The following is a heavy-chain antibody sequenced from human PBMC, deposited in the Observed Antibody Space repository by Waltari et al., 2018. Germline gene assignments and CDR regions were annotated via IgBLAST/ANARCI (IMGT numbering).Heavy chain of an antibody. CDR3: ARMIEYRNSWDAFDV. V-gene: IGHV4-4*09. D-gene: IGHD6-6*01. CDR2: IYRDGST. CDR1: GGSIRAYY. J-gene: IGHJ3*01. Sequence: QVQLQESGPGLVKPSETLSLTCPVSGGSIRAYYWNWIRQTPGKGLEWIGNIYRDGSTDYNPSLQSRITISIDTSKKEFSLKLSSVTAADTATYYCARMIEYRNSWDAFDVWGQGTMVTVSS.